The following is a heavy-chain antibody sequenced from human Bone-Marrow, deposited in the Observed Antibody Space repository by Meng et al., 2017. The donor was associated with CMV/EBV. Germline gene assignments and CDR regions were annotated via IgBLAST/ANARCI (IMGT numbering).Heavy chain of an antibody. Sequence: SETLSLTCTVSSGSISSYYWSWIRQPPGKGLEWIGYIYYSGSTNYNPSLKSRVTISVDTSKNQFSLKLSSVTAADTAVYYCARGIEDIVVVPAANYYYYYGMDVWGQGTTVTVSS. CDR2: IYYSGST. V-gene: IGHV4-59*01. J-gene: IGHJ6*02. D-gene: IGHD2-2*01. CDR3: ARGIEDIVVVPAANYYYYYGMDV. CDR1: SGSISSYY.